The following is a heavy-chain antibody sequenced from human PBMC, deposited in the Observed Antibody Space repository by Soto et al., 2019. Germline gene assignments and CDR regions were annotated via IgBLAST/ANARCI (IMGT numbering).Heavy chain of an antibody. CDR3: ARSVSLGFGEDYKWFDP. CDR1: GFTFSSYV. V-gene: IGHV3-30-3*01. Sequence: QVQLVESGGGVVQPGRSLGLSCAASGFTFSSYVMSWVRQAPGKGLEWVALISYDGSNKYYADSVKGRFTISRDNSWDTLYLQMNSVRAEDTAVYYCARSVSLGFGEDYKWFDPWGQGTLVAVSS. J-gene: IGHJ5*02. D-gene: IGHD3-10*01. CDR2: ISYDGSNK.